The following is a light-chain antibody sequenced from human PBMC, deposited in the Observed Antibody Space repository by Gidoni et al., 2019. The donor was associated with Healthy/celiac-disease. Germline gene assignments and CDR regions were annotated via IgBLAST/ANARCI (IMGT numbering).Light chain of an antibody. CDR3: QQYGSSPPYT. V-gene: IGKV3-20*01. J-gene: IGKJ2*01. CDR1: QSVSSSY. Sequence: VLTHSPGTLSLSPGERATHSCRASQSVSSSYLAWYQQKPGQAPRLLIYGASSRATGIPDRFSGSGSGTDFTLTISRLEPEDFAVYYCQQYGSSPPYTFGQGTKLEIK. CDR2: GAS.